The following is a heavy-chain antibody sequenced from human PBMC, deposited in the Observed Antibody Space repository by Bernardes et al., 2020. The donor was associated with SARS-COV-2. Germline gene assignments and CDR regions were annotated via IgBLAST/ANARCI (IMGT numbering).Heavy chain of an antibody. CDR1: GFTFRSYW. CDR2: INGDGSTT. J-gene: IGHJ4*02. CDR3: VRGPSDGHGRFEY. V-gene: IGHV3-74*01. Sequence: GWSLIRSCTASGFTFRSYWMHWVRQAPGQGLVWVSRINGDGSTTTYADSVKGRFTISRDNARNTLYLQMNSLRDEDTALYYCVRGPSDGHGRFEYWGQGTLGTVSS.